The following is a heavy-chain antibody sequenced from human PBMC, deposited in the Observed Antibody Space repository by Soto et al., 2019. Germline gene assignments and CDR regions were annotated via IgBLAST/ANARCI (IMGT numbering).Heavy chain of an antibody. Sequence: PSETLSLTCAVYGGSFSGYYWSWIRQPPGKGLEWIGEINHSGSTNYNPSLKSRVTISVDTSKNQFSLKLSSVTAADTAVYYCARNPFGIAAAGFDYWGQGTLVTVSS. V-gene: IGHV4-34*01. D-gene: IGHD6-13*01. CDR2: INHSGST. CDR1: GGSFSGYY. J-gene: IGHJ4*02. CDR3: ARNPFGIAAAGFDY.